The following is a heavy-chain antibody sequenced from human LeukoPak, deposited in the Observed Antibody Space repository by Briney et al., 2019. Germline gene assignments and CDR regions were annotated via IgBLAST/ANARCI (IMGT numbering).Heavy chain of an antibody. CDR1: GFTFSSYA. J-gene: IGHJ4*02. CDR2: IIGSGGST. CDR3: AKGYYETSGWFDN. Sequence: GGSLRLSCAASGFTFSSYAMSWVRQAPGKGLEWVSVIIGSGGSTDYADSVKGRFTISRDNSKNTLYLQMNNLRAEDTAVYYCAKGYYETSGWFDNWGQGTLVTVSS. V-gene: IGHV3-23*01. D-gene: IGHD3-22*01.